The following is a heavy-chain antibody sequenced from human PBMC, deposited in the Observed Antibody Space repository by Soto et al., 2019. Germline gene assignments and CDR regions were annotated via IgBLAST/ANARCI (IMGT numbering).Heavy chain of an antibody. V-gene: IGHV4-34*09. CDR2: INHSGST. CDR3: VIREPTDYYDSTGGWFDP. CDR1: GGSFSGYY. J-gene: IGHJ5*02. D-gene: IGHD3-22*01. Sequence: SETLSLTWAVYGGSFSGYYWIWIRQPPGKGLEWIGYINHSGSTYYNPSLKSRVTISVDTSKNQFSLKLSSVTAADTAVYYCVIREPTDYYDSTGGWFDPWGQGTLVTVSS.